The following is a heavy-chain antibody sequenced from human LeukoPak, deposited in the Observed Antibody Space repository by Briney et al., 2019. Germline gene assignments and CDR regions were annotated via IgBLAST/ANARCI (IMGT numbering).Heavy chain of an antibody. V-gene: IGHV3-74*01. Sequence: GGSLRLSCAASGNYWMHWVRQAPGKGLVWVSHINSDGSWTSYADSVKGRFTISKDNAKNTVYLQMNSLRAEDTAVCYCVSFYETYWGRGTLVTVSS. CDR3: VSFYETY. D-gene: IGHD2/OR15-2a*01. J-gene: IGHJ4*02. CDR1: GNYW. CDR2: INSDGSWT.